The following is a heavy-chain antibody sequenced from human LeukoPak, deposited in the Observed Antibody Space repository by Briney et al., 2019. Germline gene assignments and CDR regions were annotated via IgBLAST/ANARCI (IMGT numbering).Heavy chain of an antibody. CDR3: ARGQYYDSSGFDC. V-gene: IGHV3-53*01. D-gene: IGHD3-22*01. Sequence: AGSLRLSCAASEFRVSSNYMSWVRQAPGKGLEWVSVLYSSGNTYYTDSLKGRFNISRDDSKNTVYLQMNSLRVEDTAVYYCARGQYYDSSGFDCWGQGTPVTVSS. J-gene: IGHJ4*02. CDR2: LYSSGNT. CDR1: EFRVSSNY.